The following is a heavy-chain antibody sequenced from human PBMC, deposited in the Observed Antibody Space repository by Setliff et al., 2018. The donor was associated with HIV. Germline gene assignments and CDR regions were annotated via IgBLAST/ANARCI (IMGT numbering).Heavy chain of an antibody. CDR2: IYFSGST. V-gene: IGHV4-59*08. Sequence: SETLSLTCSVTGGSIRSYYWSWIRQSPGKGLEWIGYIYFSGSTSYNPPLKSRLTISVDTSKNQFSLKLSSVAAADTAVYYCARRYHDASGFYNSWGQGVLVTVSS. CDR1: GGSIRSYY. D-gene: IGHD1-1*01. CDR3: ARRYHDASGFYNS. J-gene: IGHJ4*02.